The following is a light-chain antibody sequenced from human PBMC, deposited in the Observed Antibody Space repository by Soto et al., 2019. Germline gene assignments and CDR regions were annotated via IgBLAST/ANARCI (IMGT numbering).Light chain of an antibody. V-gene: IGLV1-51*01. Sequence: QAVLTQPPSVSAAPGQKVTISCSGSSSNIGGNSVSWYQQLPGTAPKLLIYDDNKRPSGIPDRFSRSKSGTSATLGITGFQTGDEADYYCGSWDSSLSAYVFGPGTKV. J-gene: IGLJ1*01. CDR2: DDN. CDR1: SSNIGGNS. CDR3: GSWDSSLSAYV.